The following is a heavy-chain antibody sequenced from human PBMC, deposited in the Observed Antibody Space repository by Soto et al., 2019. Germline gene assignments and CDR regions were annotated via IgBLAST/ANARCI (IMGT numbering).Heavy chain of an antibody. V-gene: IGHV4-30-4*01. Sequence: SETLSLTCTVSGGSISSGDYYWSWIRQPPGKGLEWIGYIYYSGSTYYNPSLKSRVTISVDTSKNQFSLKLSSVTAADTAVYYCARETAYYDSSGYYLSGMDVWGQGTTVTVSS. D-gene: IGHD3-22*01. CDR2: IYYSGST. J-gene: IGHJ6*02. CDR3: ARETAYYDSSGYYLSGMDV. CDR1: GGSISSGDYY.